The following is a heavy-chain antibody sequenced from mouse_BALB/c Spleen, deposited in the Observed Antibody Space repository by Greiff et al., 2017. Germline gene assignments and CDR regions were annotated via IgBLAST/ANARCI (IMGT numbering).Heavy chain of an antibody. CDR3: ARSATVVAGRLFDY. CDR1: GYAFTNYL. CDR2: INPGSGGT. Sequence: VQLVESGAELVRPGTSVKVSCKASGYAFTNYLIEWVKQRPGQGLEWIGVINPGSGGTNYNEKFKGKATQTADKSSSTAYMQHSSLTSDDSAVYVCARSATVVAGRLFDYWGQGTTLTVSS. V-gene: IGHV1-54*01. J-gene: IGHJ2*01. D-gene: IGHD1-1*01.